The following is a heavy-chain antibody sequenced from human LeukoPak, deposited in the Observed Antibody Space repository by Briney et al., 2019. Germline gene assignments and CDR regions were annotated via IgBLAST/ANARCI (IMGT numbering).Heavy chain of an antibody. V-gene: IGHV5-51*01. CDR2: LSPGDFDT. Sequence: GESLQFYCTVPGYSFTTYWVAWVRQMPGKGLEWMGMLSPGDFDTRYTLSFKGQVTISAAKSIRTGYLQCISLKASDTATCYCARHQGVRDVGGQGTTVTVSS. CDR1: GYSFTTYW. D-gene: IGHD4-23*01. J-gene: IGHJ6*02. CDR3: ARHQGVRDV.